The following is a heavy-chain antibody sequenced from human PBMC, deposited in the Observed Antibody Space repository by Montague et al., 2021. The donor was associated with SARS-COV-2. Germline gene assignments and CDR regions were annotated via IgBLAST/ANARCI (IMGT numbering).Heavy chain of an antibody. J-gene: IGHJ6*02. CDR3: ARRTYDILTGYDYGMDV. D-gene: IGHD3-9*01. CDR2: IDWDDDK. CDR1: GFSLSTRGMC. V-gene: IGHV2-70*11. Sequence: PALVKPTQTLTLTCTFSGFSLSTRGMCVSWIRQPPGKALEWLARIDWDDDKYYSTSLKTRPTISKDTSKNQVVLTMTNMDPVDTATYYCARRTYDILTGYDYGMDVWGQGTTVTVSS.